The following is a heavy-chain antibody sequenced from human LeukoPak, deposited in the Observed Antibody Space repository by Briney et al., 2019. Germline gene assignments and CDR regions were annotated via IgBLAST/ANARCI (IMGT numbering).Heavy chain of an antibody. D-gene: IGHD6-13*01. CDR3: ATDPRLGRVAAVWFDP. Sequence: ASVKVSCKVSGYTLTELSMHWVRQAPGKGLEWMGGFDPEDGETIYAQKFQGRVTMTEDTSTDTAYMELSSLRSEDTAVYYCATDPRLGRVAAVWFDPWGQGTLVTVSS. J-gene: IGHJ5*02. CDR1: GYTLTELS. V-gene: IGHV1-24*01. CDR2: FDPEDGET.